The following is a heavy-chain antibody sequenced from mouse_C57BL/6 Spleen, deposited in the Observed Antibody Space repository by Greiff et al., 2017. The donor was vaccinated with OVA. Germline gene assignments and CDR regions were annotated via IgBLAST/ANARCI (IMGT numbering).Heavy chain of an antibody. V-gene: IGHV1-22*01. CDR3: ARSFTTVVAWGAMDY. Sequence: VQLQQSGPELVKPGASVKMSCKASGYTFTDYNMHWVKQSHGKSLEWIGSINPNNGGTSYNQKFKGKATLTVYKSSSTAYMELRSLTSEDSAVYYCARSFTTVVAWGAMDYWGKGTTVTVSS. J-gene: IGHJ4*01. CDR2: INPNNGGT. D-gene: IGHD1-1*01. CDR1: GYTFTDYN.